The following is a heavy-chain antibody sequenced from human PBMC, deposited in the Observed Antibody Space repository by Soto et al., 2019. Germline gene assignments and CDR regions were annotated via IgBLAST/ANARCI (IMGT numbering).Heavy chain of an antibody. Sequence: ASVKVSCKASGYIFTTFDIDWVRQATGQGLEWVGWMNPNSGYTGYAQKFQGRVTMTSNTSISTAYMELSSLRSEDTAVYYCARDHCTTTNCYTSIYYYGMDVWGQGTTVTVSS. CDR2: MNPNSGYT. J-gene: IGHJ6*02. D-gene: IGHD2-2*02. V-gene: IGHV1-8*01. CDR1: GYIFTTFD. CDR3: ARDHCTTTNCYTSIYYYGMDV.